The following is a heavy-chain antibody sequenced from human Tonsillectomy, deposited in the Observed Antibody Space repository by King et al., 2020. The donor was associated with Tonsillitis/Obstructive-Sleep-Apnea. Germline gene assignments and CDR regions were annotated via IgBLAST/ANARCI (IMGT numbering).Heavy chain of an antibody. D-gene: IGHD2-2*01. V-gene: IGHV4-31*03. CDR1: GGSITSDGYY. CDR2: IHNTGTT. CDR3: ARDYCTGTTCYPFDS. Sequence: LQLQESGPGLVKPSQTLSLTCTVSGGSITSDGYYWSWIRQHPGKGLDWIGYIHNTGTTSCNPSLESRVTMSLDTSKNLFSLRLSSVTAADTAVYYCARDYCTGTTCYPFDSWGQGTLVTVSS. J-gene: IGHJ4*02.